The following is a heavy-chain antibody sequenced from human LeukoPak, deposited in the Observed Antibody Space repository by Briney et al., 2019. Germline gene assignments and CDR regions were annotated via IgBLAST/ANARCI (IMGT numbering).Heavy chain of an antibody. D-gene: IGHD3-9*01. V-gene: IGHV1-2*02. Sequence: ASVKVSCKASGYTFTGYYMHWVRQAPGQGLEWMGWINPNSGGTNYAQKFQGRVTMTRDTSISTAYMELSRLRSDDTGVYYCARRPSKYYDILTGYYRSEFDYWGQGTLVTVSS. J-gene: IGHJ4*02. CDR2: INPNSGGT. CDR3: ARRPSKYYDILTGYYRSEFDY. CDR1: GYTFTGYY.